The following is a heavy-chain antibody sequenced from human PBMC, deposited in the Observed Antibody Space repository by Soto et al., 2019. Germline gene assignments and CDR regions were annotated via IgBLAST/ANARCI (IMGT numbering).Heavy chain of an antibody. CDR1: WYSVSSYSAA. D-gene: IGHD3-10*01. CDR3: VRDPYSSSGSFDP. CDR2: PYYRSRFFS. Sequence: PSQTLSLTCAISWYSVSSYSAAWNWIRQSASGGLDWLGRPYYRSRFFSDYAASVKSRRIINPDTSKNQFSLQLKSVPPEHTAAYYCVRDPYSSSGSFDPWGQGIPVTV. V-gene: IGHV6-1*01. J-gene: IGHJ5*02.